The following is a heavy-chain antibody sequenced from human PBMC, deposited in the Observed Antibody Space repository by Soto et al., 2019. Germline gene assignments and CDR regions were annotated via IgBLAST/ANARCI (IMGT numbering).Heavy chain of an antibody. Sequence: QVQLVQSGAEVKKPGSSVKVSCKASGGTFSRHAISWVRQAPGQGLEWMGSIIPIFGKTDYAQKSQGRVTITADESMSMAYMEVSSLRSEDTAVYYCARSGMATRNFDDWGQGTLVTVSS. CDR1: GGTFSRHA. CDR2: IIPIFGKT. V-gene: IGHV1-69*15. J-gene: IGHJ4*02. D-gene: IGHD3-10*01. CDR3: ARSGMATRNFDD.